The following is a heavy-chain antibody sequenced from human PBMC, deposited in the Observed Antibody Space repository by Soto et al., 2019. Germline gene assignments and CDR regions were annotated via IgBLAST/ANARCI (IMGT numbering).Heavy chain of an antibody. J-gene: IGHJ3*02. D-gene: IGHD3-22*01. CDR3: ARGKRNYYDSSGCDAFDI. CDR2: IIPIFGTA. CDR1: GGTFSSYA. Sequence: QVQLVQSGAEVKKPGSSVKVSCKASGGTFSSYAISWVRQAPGQGLEWMGGIIPIFGTANYAQKFQGRVTITADESTSTAYMELSSLRSEDTAVYYCARGKRNYYDSSGCDAFDIWGQGTMVTVSS. V-gene: IGHV1-69*01.